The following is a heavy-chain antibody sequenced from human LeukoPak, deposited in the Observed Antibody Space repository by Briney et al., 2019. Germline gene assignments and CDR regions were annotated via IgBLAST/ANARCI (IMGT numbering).Heavy chain of an antibody. J-gene: IGHJ3*01. V-gene: IGHV3-23*01. CDR3: AKSSSGYYTDAFHV. Sequence: GGSLRLSCAASGFTFSSYWMHWVRQAAGKGLEWVSGFSVDGGSTFYADSVRGRFTFSRDNSKNTLYLQMNSLRAEDTAVYYCAKSSSGYYTDAFHVWGQGTRVTVS. CDR2: FSVDGGST. CDR1: GFTFSSYW. D-gene: IGHD3-22*01.